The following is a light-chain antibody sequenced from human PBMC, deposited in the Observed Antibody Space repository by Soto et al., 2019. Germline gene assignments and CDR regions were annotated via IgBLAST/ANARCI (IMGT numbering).Light chain of an antibody. V-gene: IGLV2-18*02. J-gene: IGLJ1*01. CDR2: EVS. CDR1: SSR. Sequence: QSALTQPPSVSGSPGQSVTISCTGTSSRVSWYQQPPGTAPKLLIYEVSNRPSGVPDRFSGSKSGNTASLTISGLQAEDEADYYCSSYTSTNTYISGTGTKVTVL. CDR3: SSYTSTNTYI.